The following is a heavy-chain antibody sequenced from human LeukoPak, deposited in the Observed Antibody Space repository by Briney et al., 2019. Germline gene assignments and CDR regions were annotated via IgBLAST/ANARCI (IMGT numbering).Heavy chain of an antibody. Sequence: PSETLSLTCVASGGSHSTHHWSWIRQSPGRGQEWIGYISDSGSTNYNPSLKSRVTISVDTSKNQLSLMLSSVTAADTAVYYCARGYDSSAYYPFNYWGQGTLVTVSS. D-gene: IGHD3-22*01. J-gene: IGHJ4*02. CDR3: ARGYDSSAYYPFNY. CDR2: ISDSGST. CDR1: GGSHSTHH. V-gene: IGHV4-59*11.